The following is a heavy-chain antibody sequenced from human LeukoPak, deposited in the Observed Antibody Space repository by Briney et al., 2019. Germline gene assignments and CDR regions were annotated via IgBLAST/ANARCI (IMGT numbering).Heavy chain of an antibody. J-gene: IGHJ4*02. CDR1: GFTVSSNY. V-gene: IGHV3-53*01. Sequence: GGSLRLSCAASGFTVSSNYMSWVRQAPGKGLEWGSVIYSGGSTYYADSVKGRFTISRDNSKNTLYLQMNSLRAEDTAVYYCARSGLWFGDKRHYFDYWGQGTLVTVSS. D-gene: IGHD3-10*01. CDR3: ARSGLWFGDKRHYFDY. CDR2: IYSGGST.